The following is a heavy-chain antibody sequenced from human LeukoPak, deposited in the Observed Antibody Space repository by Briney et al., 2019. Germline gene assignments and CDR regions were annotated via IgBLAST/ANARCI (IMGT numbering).Heavy chain of an antibody. CDR1: GFTVSSNY. CDR2: ISGSGGST. V-gene: IGHV3-23*01. J-gene: IGHJ4*02. Sequence: PGGSLRLSCAASGFTVSSNYMSWVRQAPGKGLEWVSAISGSGGSTYYADSVKGRFTISRDNSKNTLYLQMNSLRAEDTAVYYCARKKEFYCSSTSCIIDYWGQGTLVTVSS. D-gene: IGHD2-2*01. CDR3: ARKKEFYCSSTSCIIDY.